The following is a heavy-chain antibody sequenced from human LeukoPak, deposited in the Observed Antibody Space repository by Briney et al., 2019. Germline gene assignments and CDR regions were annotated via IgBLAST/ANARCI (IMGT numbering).Heavy chain of an antibody. CDR1: GGSFSGYY. D-gene: IGHD6-19*01. Sequence: SETLSLTCAVYGGSFSGYYWSWIRRPPGKGLEWIGEINHSGSTNYNPSLKSRVTISVDTSKNQFSLKLSSVTAADTAVYYCARLGWLVYYYYYMDVWGKGTTVTVSS. CDR2: INHSGST. V-gene: IGHV4-34*01. J-gene: IGHJ6*03. CDR3: ARLGWLVYYYYYMDV.